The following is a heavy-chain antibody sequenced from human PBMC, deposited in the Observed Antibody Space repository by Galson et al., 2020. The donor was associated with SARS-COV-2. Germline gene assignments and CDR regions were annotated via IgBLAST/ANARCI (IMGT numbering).Heavy chain of an antibody. CDR3: ARDRITFFGPFKGGMDV. CDR1: GYSFTAYG. D-gene: IGHD3-3*01. CDR2: ISPYDGDK. Sequence: ASVKVSCKSSGYSFTAYGISWVRQAPGQGLEWMGWISPYDGDKKYEQKFQGRVTMTTDRSTSSVYLEMKSRTSDDTAVYYCARDRITFFGPFKGGMDVWGQGTKVNVSS. V-gene: IGHV1-18*01. J-gene: IGHJ6*02.